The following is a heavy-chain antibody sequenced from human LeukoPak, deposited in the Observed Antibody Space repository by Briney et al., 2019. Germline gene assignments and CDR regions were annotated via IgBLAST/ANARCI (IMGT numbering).Heavy chain of an antibody. CDR2: ISSSSSYI. CDR3: ARDGTYYDFWSGYYTEVYFDY. Sequence: GGSLRFSCAASGFTFSSYSMNWVRQAPGKGLEWVSSISSSSSYIYYADSVKGRFTISRDNAKNSLYLQMNSLRAEDTAVYYCARDGTYYDFWSGYYTEVYFDYWGQGTLVTVSS. D-gene: IGHD3-3*01. V-gene: IGHV3-21*01. J-gene: IGHJ4*02. CDR1: GFTFSSYS.